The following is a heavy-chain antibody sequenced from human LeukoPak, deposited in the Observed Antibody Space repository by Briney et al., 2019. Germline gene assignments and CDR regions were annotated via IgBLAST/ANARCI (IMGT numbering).Heavy chain of an antibody. CDR3: ARLSYSSSSCWFDP. J-gene: IGHJ5*02. Sequence: SETLSLTCTVSGGSISSGDYYWSWIRQPPGKGLEWIGYIYYSGSTYYNPSLKSRVTISVDTSKNQFSLKLSSVTAADTAVYYCARLSYSSSSCWFDPWGQGTLVAVSS. D-gene: IGHD6-6*01. CDR2: IYYSGST. CDR1: GGSISSGDYY. V-gene: IGHV4-30-4*08.